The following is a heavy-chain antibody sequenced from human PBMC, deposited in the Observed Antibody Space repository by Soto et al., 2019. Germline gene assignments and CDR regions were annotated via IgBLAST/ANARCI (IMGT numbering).Heavy chain of an antibody. CDR3: AREGGQLEY. V-gene: IGHV3-33*01. J-gene: IGHJ4*02. D-gene: IGHD3-16*01. CDR1: GFTFSSYG. CDR2: IWHDGSNK. Sequence: QVQLVESGGGVVQPGRSLRLSCAASGFTFSSYGMQWVRRAPGKGLEWVAIIWHDGSNKYYADSVEGLFTSSRDNSNNILYLQLNSLRGEGAAVYYCAREGGQLEYWGQGILVTVSS.